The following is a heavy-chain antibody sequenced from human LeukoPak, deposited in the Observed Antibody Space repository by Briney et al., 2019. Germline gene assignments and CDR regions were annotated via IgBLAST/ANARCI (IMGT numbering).Heavy chain of an antibody. CDR1: GGSISAYY. Sequence: SETLSLTCSVSGGSISAYYWNRIRQPPGKGLEWIGYVRYSGISNYHPSLKSRVTISVDTSKNQFSLKLSSVTAADTAVYYCARVYGDYVDYWGQGTLVTVSS. CDR2: VRYSGIS. V-gene: IGHV4-59*01. CDR3: ARVYGDYVDY. D-gene: IGHD4-17*01. J-gene: IGHJ4*02.